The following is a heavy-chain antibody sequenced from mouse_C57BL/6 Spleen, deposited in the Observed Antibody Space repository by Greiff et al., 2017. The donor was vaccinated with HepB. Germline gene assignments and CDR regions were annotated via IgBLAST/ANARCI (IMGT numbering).Heavy chain of an antibody. J-gene: IGHJ4*01. CDR3: ARSTAQATMAMDY. V-gene: IGHV1-69*01. D-gene: IGHD3-2*02. Sequence: QVQLQQPGAELVMPGASVKLSCKASGYTFTSYWMHWVKQRPGQGLEWIGEIDPSDSYTNYNQKFKGKSTLTVDKSSSTAYMQLSSLTSEDSAVYYCARSTAQATMAMDYWGQRTSVTVSS. CDR1: GYTFTSYW. CDR2: IDPSDSYT.